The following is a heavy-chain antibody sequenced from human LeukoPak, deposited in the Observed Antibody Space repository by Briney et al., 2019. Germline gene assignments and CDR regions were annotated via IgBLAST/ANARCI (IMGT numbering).Heavy chain of an antibody. D-gene: IGHD5-12*01. V-gene: IGHV3-23*01. Sequence: PGGSLRLSCAASGFTFSSYAISWVRQAPGKGLEWVSAISGSGGYTYYADSVKGRFTISRDDSKNTLYLQMNSLRAEDTAVYYCAKNWGATIYYAFDIWGQGTMVTVSS. CDR1: GFTFSSYA. CDR2: ISGSGGYT. J-gene: IGHJ3*02. CDR3: AKNWGATIYYAFDI.